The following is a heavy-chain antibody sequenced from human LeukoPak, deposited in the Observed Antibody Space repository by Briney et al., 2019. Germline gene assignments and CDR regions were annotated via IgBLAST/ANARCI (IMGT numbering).Heavy chain of an antibody. V-gene: IGHV1-18*01. J-gene: IGHJ4*02. CDR1: GYTFTSYG. D-gene: IGHD6-13*01. CDR3: AREQASSSSWYPTQDY. CDR2: ISAYNGNT. Sequence: GASVKVSCKASGYTFTSYGISWVRQAPGQGLEWMGWISAYNGNTNYAQKLQGRVTMTTDTSTSTAYMELGSLRSDDTAVYYCAREQASSSSWYPTQDYWGQGTLVTVSS.